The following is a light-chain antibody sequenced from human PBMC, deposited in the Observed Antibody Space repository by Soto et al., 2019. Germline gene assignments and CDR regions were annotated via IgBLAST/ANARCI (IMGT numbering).Light chain of an antibody. CDR3: AAWDDSLSGVV. CDR1: SSNIGSNT. J-gene: IGLJ2*01. CDR2: GNY. Sequence: QAVVTQPPSASGTPGQRVTISCSGSSSNIGSNTVNWYQQLPGTAPKLLIYGNYQRPSGVPDRFSGSKSGTSASLAIGGLQSEDEAHYYCAAWDDSLSGVVFGGGTKLTVL. V-gene: IGLV1-44*01.